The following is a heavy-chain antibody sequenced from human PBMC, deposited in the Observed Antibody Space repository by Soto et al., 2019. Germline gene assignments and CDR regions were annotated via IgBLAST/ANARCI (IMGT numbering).Heavy chain of an antibody. D-gene: IGHD4-17*01. Sequence: QVPLVESGGGVVQPGRSLRLSCAASGFTFSSYGMHWVRQAPGKGLEWVAVIWYDGSNKYYADSVKGRFTISRDNSKNTLYLQMNSLRAEDTAVYYCARDWNTVTTKYYFDYWGQGTLVTVSS. J-gene: IGHJ4*02. CDR3: ARDWNTVTTKYYFDY. V-gene: IGHV3-33*01. CDR1: GFTFSSYG. CDR2: IWYDGSNK.